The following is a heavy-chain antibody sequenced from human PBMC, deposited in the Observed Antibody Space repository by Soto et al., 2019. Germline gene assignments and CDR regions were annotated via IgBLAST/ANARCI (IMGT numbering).Heavy chain of an antibody. V-gene: IGHV1-24*01. J-gene: IGHJ4*02. Sequence: ASLKVYCKVSGYTLPELSMHWVRQAPGKGLEWMGGFDPEDVETIYAQKFQGRVTMTEDTSTDTAYMELSSLRSEDTAVYYCATRIIAAAGSIRTWGQGTMVT. CDR2: FDPEDVET. CDR1: GYTLPELS. D-gene: IGHD6-13*01. CDR3: ATRIIAAAGSIRT.